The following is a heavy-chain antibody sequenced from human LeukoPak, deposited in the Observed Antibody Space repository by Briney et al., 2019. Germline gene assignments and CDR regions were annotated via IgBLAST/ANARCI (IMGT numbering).Heavy chain of an antibody. D-gene: IGHD5-18*01. CDR2: IDSDGRST. J-gene: IGHJ4*02. CDR3: ARVGYSYGYGY. V-gene: IGHV3-74*01. CDR1: GFTFSSYW. Sequence: GRSLRLSCAASGFTFSSYWMHWVRQAPGKGLVWVSRIDSDGRSTSYADSVKGRFTISRDNTKNTLYLQMNSLRAEDTAVYFCARVGYSYGYGYWGQGTLVTVSS.